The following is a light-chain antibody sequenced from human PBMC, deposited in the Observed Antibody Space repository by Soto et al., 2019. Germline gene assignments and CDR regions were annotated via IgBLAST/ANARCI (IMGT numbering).Light chain of an antibody. CDR1: SSDVGDYDY. CDR2: EVS. J-gene: IGLJ2*01. Sequence: QSALTQPASVSGSPGQSITISCTGTSSDVGDYDYVSWYQQYAGKAPKMMIYEVSNRPSGVSNRFSGSKSGNTASQTISGLQAEDEADYYCSSYRSSNTLLFGGGTKLTVL. CDR3: SSYRSSNTLL. V-gene: IGLV2-14*01.